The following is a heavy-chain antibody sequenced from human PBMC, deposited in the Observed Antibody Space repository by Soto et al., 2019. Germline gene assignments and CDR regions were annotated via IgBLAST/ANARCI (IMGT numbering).Heavy chain of an antibody. D-gene: IGHD1-1*01. CDR1: GVSVSSSNYY. V-gene: IGHV4-61*01. CDR2: IYYSGSA. Sequence: SETLSLTCTVSGVSVSSSNYYWSWIRQPPGKGLEWLGYIYYSGSASYNPSLKSRITVSVDTSKNQFSLKLSSVTAADTAVYYCARERTGDPTFFDYWGQGTLVTVSS. J-gene: IGHJ4*02. CDR3: ARERTGDPTFFDY.